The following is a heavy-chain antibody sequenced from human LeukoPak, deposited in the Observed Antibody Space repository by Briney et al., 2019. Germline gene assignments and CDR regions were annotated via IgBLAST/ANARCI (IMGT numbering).Heavy chain of an antibody. D-gene: IGHD2-2*01. CDR1: GFTFSSYS. Sequence: GGSLRLSCAASGFTFSSYSMNWVRQAPGKGPEWVSSISSSSSYIYYADSVKGRFTISRDNAKNSLYLQMNSLRAEDTAVYYCARDAGQLLQRGAFDIWGQGTMVTVSS. J-gene: IGHJ3*02. CDR2: ISSSSSYI. CDR3: ARDAGQLLQRGAFDI. V-gene: IGHV3-21*01.